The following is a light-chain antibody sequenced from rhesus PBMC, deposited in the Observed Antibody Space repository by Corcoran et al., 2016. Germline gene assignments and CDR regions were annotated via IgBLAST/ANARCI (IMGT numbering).Light chain of an antibody. J-gene: IGKJ1*01. CDR2: GAS. CDR3: QQGYNTPWT. V-gene: IGKV1-18*01. CDR1: QGISSW. Sequence: EIQMTQSPSSLSASVGDKVTITCRASQGISSWLAWYQQNPGKTPKLLIHGASALQSGVPSRFGVSGPGTDYTLTITSRQTEDFATYYCQQGYNTPWTFGQGTKVEIK.